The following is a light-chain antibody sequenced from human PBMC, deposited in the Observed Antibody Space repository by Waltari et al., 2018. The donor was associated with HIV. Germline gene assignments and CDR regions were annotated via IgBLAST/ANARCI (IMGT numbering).Light chain of an antibody. Sequence: DIQLTQSPSFLSASVGDRVTITCRASHAINNYLAWYQQKPWKAPKLLIYATSTLQSGVPSRFSGSGSGTEFSLTVSSLQPEDFATYYCQQLNNYPHTFGQGTKLEIK. J-gene: IGKJ2*01. CDR1: HAINNY. V-gene: IGKV1-9*01. CDR2: ATS. CDR3: QQLNNYPHT.